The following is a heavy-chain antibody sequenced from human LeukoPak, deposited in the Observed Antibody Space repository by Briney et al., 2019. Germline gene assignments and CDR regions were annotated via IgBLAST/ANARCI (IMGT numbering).Heavy chain of an antibody. CDR3: ASSTVMVRGVIPNWFDP. CDR1: GYTFTGYY. Sequence: ASVKVSCKASGYTFTGYYMHWVRQAPGQGLEWMGWINPNSGGTNYAQKFQGRVTITADESTSTAYMELSSLRSEDTAVYYCASSTVMVRGVIPNWFDPWGQGTLVTVSS. D-gene: IGHD3-10*01. V-gene: IGHV1-2*02. J-gene: IGHJ5*02. CDR2: INPNSGGT.